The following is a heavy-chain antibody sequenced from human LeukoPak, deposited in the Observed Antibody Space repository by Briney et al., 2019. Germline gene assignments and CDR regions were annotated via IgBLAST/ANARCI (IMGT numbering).Heavy chain of an antibody. D-gene: IGHD2-2*01. CDR3: ARSDIVVVPAAMNDAFDI. CDR1: GDSVSSNSAA. Sequence: SQTLSLTCAISGDSVSSNSAAWNWIRQSPSRGLEWLGRTYYRSKWYNDYAVSVKSRITINPDTSKNQFSLQLNSVTPEDTAVYYCARSDIVVVPAAMNDAFDIWGQGTMVTVSS. CDR2: TYYRSKWYN. V-gene: IGHV6-1*01. J-gene: IGHJ3*02.